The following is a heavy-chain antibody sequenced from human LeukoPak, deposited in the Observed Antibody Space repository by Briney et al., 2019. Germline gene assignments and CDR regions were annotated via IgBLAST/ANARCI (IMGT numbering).Heavy chain of an antibody. CDR3: ARGLDHSKTGY. Sequence: SETLSLTCAVYSESFSGGYWSWIRQPPGKGLDWIGEISHGEGTNYNPSLKSRVTISVDTSKNQFSLKLTSVTAADTAVYYCARGLDHSKTGYWGQGTLVTVSS. V-gene: IGHV4-34*01. J-gene: IGHJ4*02. CDR2: ISHGEGT. CDR1: SESFSGGY. D-gene: IGHD4-11*01.